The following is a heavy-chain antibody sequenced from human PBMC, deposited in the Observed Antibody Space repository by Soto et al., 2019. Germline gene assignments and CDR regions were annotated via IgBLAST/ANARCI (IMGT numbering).Heavy chain of an antibody. V-gene: IGHV2-5*02. CDR3: AHLVVAGITYYFAS. CDR1: GFSLSTSGVG. J-gene: IGHJ4*02. D-gene: IGHD2-15*01. CDR2: IYWDDDK. Sequence: QITLKESGPTLVKPTQTLTLTCTFSGFSLSTSGVGVGWIRQPPGKALEWLTFIYWDDDKRNSPFLKSRLPITKDTSKNQVVLTMTNMAPVATATYYCAHLVVAGITYYFASWGQGTLVTVSS.